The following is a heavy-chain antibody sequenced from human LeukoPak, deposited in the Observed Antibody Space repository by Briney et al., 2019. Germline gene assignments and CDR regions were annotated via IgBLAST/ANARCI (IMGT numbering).Heavy chain of an antibody. CDR1: GGSFSGYY. V-gene: IGHV4-34*01. CDR3: ARTGGSGSYYSPAYYMDV. CDR2: INHSGST. D-gene: IGHD3-10*01. Sequence: TSETLSLTCAVYGGSFSGYYWSWIRQPPGKGLEWIGEINHSGSTNYNPSLKSRVTISVDTSKNQFSLKLSSVTAADTAVYYCARTGGSGSYYSPAYYMDVWGKGTTATISS. J-gene: IGHJ6*03.